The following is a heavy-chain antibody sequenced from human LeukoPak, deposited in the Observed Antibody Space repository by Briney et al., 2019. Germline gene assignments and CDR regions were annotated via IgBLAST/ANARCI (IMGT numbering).Heavy chain of an antibody. D-gene: IGHD6-19*01. CDR2: IDIPGNT. V-gene: IGHV3-13*01. J-gene: IGHJ5*02. CDR3: ARAVAGTHWFDP. CDR1: GFTLSNYD. Sequence: GGSLRLSCAASGFTLSNYDMHWVRHATGKGLEWVSGIDIPGNTYYPDSVKGRSTMSRESAENSLYLQMNSLRAGDTAVYYCARAVAGTHWFDPWGQGTLVIVSS.